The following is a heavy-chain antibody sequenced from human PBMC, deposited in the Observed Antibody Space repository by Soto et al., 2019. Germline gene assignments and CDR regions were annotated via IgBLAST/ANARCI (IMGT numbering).Heavy chain of an antibody. CDR3: ASPASDYYGSGSFYY. CDR1: GGSISSGDYY. D-gene: IGHD3-10*01. J-gene: IGHJ4*02. CDR2: IYYSGST. V-gene: IGHV4-30-4*01. Sequence: SETLSLTCTVSGGSISSGDYYWSWIRQPPGKGLEWIGFIYYSGSTYYNPSLKSRVTISVDTSKNQFSLKLSSVTAADTAVYYCASPASDYYGSGSFYYWGQGTLVTVPS.